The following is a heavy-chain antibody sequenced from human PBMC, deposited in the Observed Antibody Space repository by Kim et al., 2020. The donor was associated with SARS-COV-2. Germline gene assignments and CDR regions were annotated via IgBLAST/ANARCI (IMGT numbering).Heavy chain of an antibody. CDR1: GGSISSYY. V-gene: IGHV4-4*07. Sequence: SETLSLTCTVSGGSISSYYWSWIRQPAGKGLEFIGRAYISVGRNYNPSLKSRLTMSLDTSKNQFSLRLTSVTAADTAVYYCAKDRGYRGDIWMGDFDSWG. CDR3: AKDRGYRGDIWMGDFDS. CDR2: AYISVGR. J-gene: IGHJ4*01. D-gene: IGHD5-12*01.